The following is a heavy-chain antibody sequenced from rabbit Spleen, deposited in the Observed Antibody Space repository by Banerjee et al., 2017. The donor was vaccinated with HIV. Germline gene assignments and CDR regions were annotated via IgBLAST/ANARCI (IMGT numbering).Heavy chain of an antibody. CDR1: GFTLSSYW. Sequence: QLKESGGGLVQPGGSLKLSCKASGFTLSSYWMSWVRQAPGKGLEWIGYIDPVFGTTTYASWVNGRFTISSDNAQNTLYLQLNSLTAADTATYFCVREVAGKFNLWGPGTLVTVS. CDR3: VREVAGKFNL. J-gene: IGHJ4*01. V-gene: IGHV1S7*01. CDR2: IDPVFGTT. D-gene: IGHD4-1*01.